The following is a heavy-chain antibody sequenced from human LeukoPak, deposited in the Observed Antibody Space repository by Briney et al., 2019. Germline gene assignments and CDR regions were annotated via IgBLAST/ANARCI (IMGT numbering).Heavy chain of an antibody. CDR2: FDPEDGET. V-gene: IGHV1-24*01. D-gene: IGHD1-20*01. Sequence: ASVKVSCKVSGYTLTELSMHWVRQAPGKGLEWMGGFDPEDGETIYAQKFQGRVTMTEDTSTDTAYMELSSLRSEDTAVYYCATDITLEPPQGYYYYGMDAWGQGTTVTVSS. J-gene: IGHJ6*02. CDR3: ATDITLEPPQGYYYYGMDA. CDR1: GYTLTELS.